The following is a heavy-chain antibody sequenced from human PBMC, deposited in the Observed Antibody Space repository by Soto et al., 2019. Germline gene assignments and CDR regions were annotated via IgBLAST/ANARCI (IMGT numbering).Heavy chain of an antibody. CDR2: IRSKAYGGTT. V-gene: IGHV3-49*04. CDR3: TREFGGAFDY. Sequence: GGSLRLSCTASGFTFGDYAMSWVRQAPGKGLEWVGFIRSKAYGGTTEYAASVKGRFTISRDDSKSIAYLQMNSLKTEDTAVYYCTREFGGAFDYWGQGTLVTVSS. CDR1: GFTFGDYA. D-gene: IGHD3-16*01. J-gene: IGHJ4*02.